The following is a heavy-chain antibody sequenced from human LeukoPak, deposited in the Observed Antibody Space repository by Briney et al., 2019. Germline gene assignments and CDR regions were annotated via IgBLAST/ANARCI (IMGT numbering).Heavy chain of an antibody. V-gene: IGHV3-33*01. Sequence: TGGSLRLSCAASGFTFSSYGMHWVRQAPGKGLEWVAVIRYDGSNKYYADSVKGRFTISRDNSKNTLYLQMNSLRAEDTAVYYCARDFGSGYSDYWGQGTLVTVSS. J-gene: IGHJ4*02. D-gene: IGHD3-22*01. CDR2: IRYDGSNK. CDR3: ARDFGSGYSDY. CDR1: GFTFSSYG.